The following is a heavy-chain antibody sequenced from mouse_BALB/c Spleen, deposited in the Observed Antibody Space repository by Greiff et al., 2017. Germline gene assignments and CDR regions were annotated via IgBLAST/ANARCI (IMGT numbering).Heavy chain of an antibody. J-gene: IGHJ3*01. Sequence: EVMLVESGGGLVQPGGSLRLSCATSGFTFSDFYMEWVRQPPGKRLEWIAASRNKANDYTTEYSASVKGRFIVSRDTSQSILYLQMNALRAEDTAIYYCARGPLGYGGWFAYWGQGTLVTVSA. CDR2: SRNKANDYTT. V-gene: IGHV7-1*02. CDR3: ARGPLGYGGWFAY. CDR1: GFTFSDFY. D-gene: IGHD1-2*01.